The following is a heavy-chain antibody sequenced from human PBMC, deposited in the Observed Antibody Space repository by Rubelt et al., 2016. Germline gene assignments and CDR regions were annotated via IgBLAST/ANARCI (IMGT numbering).Heavy chain of an antibody. V-gene: IGHV4-34*01. CDR3: ARIELGTSITRDY. CDR1: GESFSVYY. Sequence: QVQLQQWGAGLLKPSETLSLTCAVSGESFSVYYWSWIRQPPGKGLEWIGEIDHSGTTKYNPSLKGRVTISVDTSKNLFSRERTSVTAADAALYYCARIELGTSITRDYWGQGTLVTVSS. D-gene: IGHD2-8*02. CDR2: IDHSGTT. J-gene: IGHJ4*02.